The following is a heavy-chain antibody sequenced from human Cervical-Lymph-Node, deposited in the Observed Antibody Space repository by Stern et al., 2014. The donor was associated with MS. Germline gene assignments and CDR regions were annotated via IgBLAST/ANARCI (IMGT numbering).Heavy chain of an antibody. CDR2: IYYSGST. V-gene: IGHV4-30-4*01. Sequence: VQLVESGPGLVKPSQTLSLTCTVSGGSISSGDYYWSWIRQPPGKGLELIGYIYYSGSTYYNPSRKSRVTISIDTSKNQFSLKLSSVTAADTAVYYCARLGGSSLGRDYFDYWGQGTLVTVSS. J-gene: IGHJ4*02. D-gene: IGHD6-13*01. CDR3: ARLGGSSLGRDYFDY. CDR1: GGSISSGDYY.